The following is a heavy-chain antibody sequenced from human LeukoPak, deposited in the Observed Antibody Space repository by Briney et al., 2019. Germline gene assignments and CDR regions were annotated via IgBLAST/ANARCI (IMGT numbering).Heavy chain of an antibody. CDR2: INHSGST. D-gene: IGHD1-14*01. CDR3: ARPQLVTGSDWFDP. Sequence: PSETLSLTCAVYGGSFSGYYWSWIRQPPGKGLEWIGEINHSGSTNHNPSLKSRVTISVDTSKNQFSLKLSSVTAADTAVYYCARPQLVTGSDWFDPWGQGTLVTVSS. CDR1: GGSFSGYY. J-gene: IGHJ5*02. V-gene: IGHV4-34*01.